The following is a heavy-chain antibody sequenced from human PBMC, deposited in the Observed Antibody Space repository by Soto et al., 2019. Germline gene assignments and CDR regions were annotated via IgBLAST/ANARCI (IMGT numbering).Heavy chain of an antibody. J-gene: IGHJ4*02. D-gene: IGHD1-1*01. Sequence: QVQLQESGPGLVKPSQTLSLTCTVSGGSISSGGYYWSWIRQHPGKGLEGSGYIYYSGSTYHHPSLESRVTISADTSKHQLSLKLSSVTAADTAVYYCARALLLERRGSPPGFDYWGEGTLVTVSS. CDR3: ARALLLERRGSPPGFDY. V-gene: IGHV4-31*03. CDR1: GGSISSGGYY. CDR2: IYYSGST.